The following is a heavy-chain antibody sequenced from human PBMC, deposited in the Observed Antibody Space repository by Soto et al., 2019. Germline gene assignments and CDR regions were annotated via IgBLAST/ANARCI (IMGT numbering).Heavy chain of an antibody. J-gene: IGHJ4*02. D-gene: IGHD1-1*01. CDR2: INPNSGST. CDR1: GYTFTDYY. Sequence: QVPLVQSGAEVKKPGASVKVSCKASGYTFTDYYIHWVRQAPGQGLEWMGWINPNSGSTNYGQKFQGRVTMTRDTSSGAGYKELSSLRSDHTATYFCARSWNQLWEQTYWGPGTLVTVSS. CDR3: ARSWNQLWEQTY. V-gene: IGHV1-2*02.